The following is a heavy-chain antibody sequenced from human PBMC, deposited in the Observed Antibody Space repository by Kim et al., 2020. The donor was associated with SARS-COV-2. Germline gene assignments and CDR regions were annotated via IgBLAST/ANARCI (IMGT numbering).Heavy chain of an antibody. CDR2: INNDGSGT. D-gene: IGHD5-18*01. J-gene: IGHJ4*02. CDR1: GFTFSSHW. CDR3: ARGGYSYGYGIDY. Sequence: GGSLRLSCAASGFTFSSHWMYWVRQAPGKGLVWVSRINNDGSGTSNADSVEGRFSISRDNAKNTLFLQMNSLRVEDTAVYYCARGGYSYGYGIDYWGQGILVTVSS. V-gene: IGHV3-74*01.